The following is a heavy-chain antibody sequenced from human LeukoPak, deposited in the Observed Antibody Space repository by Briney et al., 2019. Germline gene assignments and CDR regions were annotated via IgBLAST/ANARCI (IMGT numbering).Heavy chain of an antibody. CDR1: GYTFTSYD. D-gene: IGHD5-12*01. CDR2: MNPNSGST. Sequence: GASVKVSCKASGYTFTSYDINWVRQATGQELEWMGWMNPNSGSTDYAQKFQGRVTITRNTSTSTAYMELSGLRSEDPAVYYCARGRSTGYPYYFEYWGQGTLVTVSS. J-gene: IGHJ4*02. CDR3: ARGRSTGYPYYFEY. V-gene: IGHV1-8*03.